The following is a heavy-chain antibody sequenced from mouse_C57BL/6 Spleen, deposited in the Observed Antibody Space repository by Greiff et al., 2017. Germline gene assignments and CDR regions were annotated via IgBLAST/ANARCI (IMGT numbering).Heavy chain of an antibody. J-gene: IGHJ2*01. CDR3: ARRFYDYDGGIFFDY. D-gene: IGHD2-4*01. CDR1: GYTFTGYW. Sequence: VQLQQSGAELMKPGASVKLSCKATGYTFTGYWIEWVKQRPGHGLEWIGEILPGSGSTNYNEKFKGKATFTADTSSNTAYMQLSSLTTEDSSIYYCARRFYDYDGGIFFDYWGQGTTLTVSS. V-gene: IGHV1-9*01. CDR2: ILPGSGST.